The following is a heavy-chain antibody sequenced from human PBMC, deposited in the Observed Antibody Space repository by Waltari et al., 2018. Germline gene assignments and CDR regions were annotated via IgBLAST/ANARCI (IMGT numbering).Heavy chain of an antibody. CDR2: IIPDSGGT. CDR1: GYTFTDYY. J-gene: IGHJ4*02. D-gene: IGHD6-13*01. CDR3: VCRIAETYFDY. Sequence: HVQLVQSGAEVKKPGASVKVSCKASGYTFTDYYIQWVRQAPGHGLEWMGWIIPDSGGTNYAQKFQGRVTMTRDTSISTAYMELSRLRSDDTAVYYCVCRIAETYFDYWGQGTLVTVSS. V-gene: IGHV1-2*02.